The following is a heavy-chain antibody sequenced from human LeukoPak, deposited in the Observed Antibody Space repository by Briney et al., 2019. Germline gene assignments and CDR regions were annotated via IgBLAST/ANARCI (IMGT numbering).Heavy chain of an antibody. CDR1: GFTFSSYW. D-gene: IGHD5-12*01. CDR2: INSDGSST. V-gene: IGHV3-74*01. CDR3: ASGGYDIAYYYGMDV. Sequence: PGGSLRLSCAASGFTFSSYWMHWVRQAPGKGLVWVSRINSDGSSTSYADSVKGRFTISRDNAKNTLYLQMNSLRAEDTAVYYCASGGYDIAYYYGMDVWGKGTTVTVSS. J-gene: IGHJ6*04.